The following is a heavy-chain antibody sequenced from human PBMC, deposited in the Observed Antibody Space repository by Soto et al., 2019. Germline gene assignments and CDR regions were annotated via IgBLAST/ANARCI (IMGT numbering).Heavy chain of an antibody. J-gene: IGHJ4*02. CDR2: IYYSGTT. Sequence: QLQLQESGPGLVKPSETLSLTCTVSGGSISSTSYYWAWIRQPPGKGLEWIASIYYSGTTYYNPSLKSRVTISIDTSKNQFSLRLSSVTAADTAVYLCARLVGLSGAFDYWGQGTLVTVSS. V-gene: IGHV4-39*01. CDR3: ARLVGLSGAFDY. CDR1: GGSISSTSYY. D-gene: IGHD6-19*01.